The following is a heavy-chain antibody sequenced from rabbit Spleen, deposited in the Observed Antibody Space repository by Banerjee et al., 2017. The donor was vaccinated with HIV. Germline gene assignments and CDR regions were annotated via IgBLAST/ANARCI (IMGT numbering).Heavy chain of an antibody. CDR2: IYAAKGST. CDR1: GIDFSSFYY. Sequence: QQQLEESGGGLVKPGGTLTLTCKASGIDFSSFYYMCWVRQAPGKGLEWIGIIYAAKGSTDYASWVNGRFTISSDNAQSTVDLKMTSLTAADTATYFCARAIVPWLGLTRLDLWGPGTLVTVS. J-gene: IGHJ3*01. CDR3: ARAIVPWLGLTRLDL. D-gene: IGHD4-1*01. V-gene: IGHV1S43*01.